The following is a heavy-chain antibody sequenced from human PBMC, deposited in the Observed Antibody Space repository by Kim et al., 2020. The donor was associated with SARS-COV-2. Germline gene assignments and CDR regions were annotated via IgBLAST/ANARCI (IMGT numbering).Heavy chain of an antibody. CDR3: TRVGLAVAGTLIYYYYGMDV. CDR1: GFTFGDYA. CDR2: IRSKAYGGTT. V-gene: IGHV3-49*04. Sequence: GGSLRLSCTASGFTFGDYAMSWVRQAPGKGLEWVGFIRSKAYGGTTEYAASVKGRFTISRDDSKSIAYLQMNSLKTEDTAVYYCTRVGLAVAGTLIYYYYGMDVWGHGTTVTVSS. D-gene: IGHD6-19*01. J-gene: IGHJ6*02.